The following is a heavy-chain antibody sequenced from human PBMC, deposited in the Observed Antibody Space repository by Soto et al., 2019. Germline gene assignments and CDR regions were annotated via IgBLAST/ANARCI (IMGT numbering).Heavy chain of an antibody. Sequence: EVQLLESGGGLVPPGGSLRLSCAASGFTFSTYAMGWVSQAPGKGLEWVSCISNIGGITYYADSVKGRFTISRDNYRNTLYLQMNSLRAEDTAVYYCAKDPWGGWYEDDYWGQGTLVTVSS. CDR2: ISNIGGIT. J-gene: IGHJ4*02. CDR1: GFTFSTYA. CDR3: AKDPWGGWYEDDY. V-gene: IGHV3-23*01. D-gene: IGHD6-19*01.